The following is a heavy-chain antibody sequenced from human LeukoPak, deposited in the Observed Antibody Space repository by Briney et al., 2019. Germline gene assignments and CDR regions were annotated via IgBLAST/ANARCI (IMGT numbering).Heavy chain of an antibody. D-gene: IGHD3-3*01. Sequence: PGGSLRLSCAASGFTFSDYYMSWIRQAPGKGLEWVSYISSSGSTIYYADSVKGRFTISRDNAKNSLYLQMNSLRAEDTAVYYCAREAFTIFGVVITTQRFDYWGQGTLVTVSS. J-gene: IGHJ4*02. CDR1: GFTFSDYY. CDR2: ISSSGSTI. CDR3: AREAFTIFGVVITTQRFDY. V-gene: IGHV3-11*01.